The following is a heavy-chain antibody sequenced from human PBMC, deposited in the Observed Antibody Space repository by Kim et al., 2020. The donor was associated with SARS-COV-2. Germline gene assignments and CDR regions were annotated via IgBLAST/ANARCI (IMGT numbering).Heavy chain of an antibody. D-gene: IGHD4-17*01. V-gene: IGHV6-1*01. J-gene: IGHJ6*02. CDR3: ARATTMTYYHLDV. Sequence: YTTSVQSRIIINADTSKNQFSLQLNSVSPEDTAVYYCARATTMTYYHLDVWGQGTTVTVSS.